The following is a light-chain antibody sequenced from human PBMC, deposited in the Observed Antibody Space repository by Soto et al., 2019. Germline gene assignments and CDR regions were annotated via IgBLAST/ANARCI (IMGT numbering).Light chain of an antibody. Sequence: QSALTKPASVSGSPGQSITISCTGNRSDIGAYNFVSWYQQHPGEVPKLILYDVNVRPSGVSNRFSGSKSGNTASLTISGLQAEDEADYYCTSWTTSTTRIFGGGTKVTV. V-gene: IGLV2-14*03. CDR1: RSDIGAYNF. CDR3: TSWTTSTTRI. J-gene: IGLJ2*01. CDR2: DVN.